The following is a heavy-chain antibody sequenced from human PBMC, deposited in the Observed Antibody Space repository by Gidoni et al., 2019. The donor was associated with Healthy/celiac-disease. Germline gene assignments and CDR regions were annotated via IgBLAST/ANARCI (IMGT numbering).Heavy chain of an antibody. J-gene: IGHJ6*02. CDR1: GFTFSSYG. D-gene: IGHD3-22*01. CDR3: AKDLGYYDSSGTPSREVYYYGMDV. Sequence: QVQLVESGGGVVQPGRSLRLSCAASGFTFSSYGMHWVRQAPGKGLEWVAVISYDGSNKYYADSVKGRFTISRDNSKNTLYLQMNSLRAEDTAVYYCAKDLGYYDSSGTPSREVYYYGMDVWGQGTTVTVSS. V-gene: IGHV3-30*18. CDR2: ISYDGSNK.